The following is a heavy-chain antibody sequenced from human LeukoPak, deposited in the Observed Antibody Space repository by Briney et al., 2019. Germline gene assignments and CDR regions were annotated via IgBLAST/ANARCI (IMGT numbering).Heavy chain of an antibody. Sequence: GGSPRLSCAASGFTFSDYFMSWIRQAPGKGLEWVSYSSSSGSTINYADSVKGRFTISRDNAENSLYLQMNSLRAEDTAVYYCARDTGVGYFDYWGQGTLVTVSS. CDR2: SSSSGSTI. D-gene: IGHD4-23*01. CDR3: ARDTGVGYFDY. V-gene: IGHV3-11*04. J-gene: IGHJ4*02. CDR1: GFTFSDYF.